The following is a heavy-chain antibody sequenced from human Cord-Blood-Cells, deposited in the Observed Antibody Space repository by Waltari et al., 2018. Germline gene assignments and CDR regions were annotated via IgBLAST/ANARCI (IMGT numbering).Heavy chain of an antibody. V-gene: IGHV4-34*01. D-gene: IGHD4-17*01. CDR2: INHSGRD. Sequence: QVQLQQWGAGLLKPSETLSLTCAVYGGSFGGYYWTWIRRPPGMGLEGIGEINHSGRDNYNPSLKSRVTISVDTSKNQFSLKLSSVTAADTAVYYCARGEKMTTVTTSYNWFDPWGQGTLVTVSS. CDR3: ARGEKMTTVTTSYNWFDP. CDR1: GGSFGGYY. J-gene: IGHJ5*02.